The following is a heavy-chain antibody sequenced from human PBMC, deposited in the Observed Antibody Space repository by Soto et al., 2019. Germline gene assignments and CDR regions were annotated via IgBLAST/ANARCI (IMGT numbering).Heavy chain of an antibody. D-gene: IGHD4-4*01. CDR1: GFTFTDYW. CDR3: ARETYRGFYFDY. CDR2: INSDGSRT. J-gene: IGHJ4*02. V-gene: IGHV3-74*01. Sequence: EVHLVESGGGLVQAGGSQRLSCAASGFTFTDYWTHWVRQAPGKGLVWVSRINSDGSRTSYADSVTGRFTISRDNAKNTLYLQMNSLRVEDTALYYCARETYRGFYFDYWGQGTLVTVSS.